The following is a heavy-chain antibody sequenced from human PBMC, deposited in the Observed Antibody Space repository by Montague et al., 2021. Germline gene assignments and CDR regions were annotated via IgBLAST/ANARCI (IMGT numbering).Heavy chain of an antibody. Sequence: SETLSLTCTVYGGSFSGYYWSWICQSPGKGLEWIGEINHSGSTNYNPSLKSRVTISVDTSKNQFSLKLSSVTAADTAVYCCARRGVVTGWFDPWGQGTLVTVSS. V-gene: IGHV4-34*01. CDR1: GGSFSGYY. CDR3: ARRGVVTGWFDP. J-gene: IGHJ5*02. D-gene: IGHD2-21*02. CDR2: INHSGST.